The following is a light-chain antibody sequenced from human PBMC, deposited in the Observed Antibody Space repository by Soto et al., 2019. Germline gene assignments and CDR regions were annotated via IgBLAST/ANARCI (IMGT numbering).Light chain of an antibody. V-gene: IGKV1-39*01. J-gene: IGKJ1*01. CDR3: QQSYTTPWT. Sequence: DIQMTQSPSSLSAFVGDRVTITCRASQSISSYLNWYQQKPGKAPKLLIYAASSLQSGVPSRFSGSRSGTDFTLTINSLQPEDFATYYCQQSYTTPWTFGQGTKVEIK. CDR2: AAS. CDR1: QSISSY.